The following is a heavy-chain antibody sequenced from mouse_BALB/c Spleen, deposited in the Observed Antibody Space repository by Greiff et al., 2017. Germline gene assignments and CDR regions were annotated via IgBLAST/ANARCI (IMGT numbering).Heavy chain of an antibody. Sequence: EVNVVESGGGLVKPGGSLKLSCAASGFTFSDYYMYWVRQTPEKRLEWVATISDGGSYTYYPDSVKGRFTISRDNAKNNLYLQMSSLKSEDTAMYYCARDGNYGFFAYWGQGTLVTVSA. J-gene: IGHJ3*01. CDR2: ISDGGSYT. CDR3: ARDGNYGFFAY. CDR1: GFTFSDYY. D-gene: IGHD2-1*01. V-gene: IGHV5-4*02.